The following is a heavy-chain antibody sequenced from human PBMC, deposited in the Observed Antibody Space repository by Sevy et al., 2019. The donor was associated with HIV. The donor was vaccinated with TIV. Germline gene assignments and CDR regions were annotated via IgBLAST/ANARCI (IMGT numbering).Heavy chain of an antibody. D-gene: IGHD4-17*01. CDR2: ISYGGDKR. J-gene: IGHJ6*02. Sequence: GGSLRLSCVASGFSFSTYGVHWVRQAPGKGLEWVAVISYGGDKRNYADSVKGRFTICRDNSKNTVYLQMNSLRAEDTAVYFCARDEYSDYDTYYYGMDVWGQGTTVTVSS. CDR1: GFSFSTYG. CDR3: ARDEYSDYDTYYYGMDV. V-gene: IGHV3-30*04.